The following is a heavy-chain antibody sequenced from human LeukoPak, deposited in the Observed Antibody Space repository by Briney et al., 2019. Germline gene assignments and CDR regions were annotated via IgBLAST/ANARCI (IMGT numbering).Heavy chain of an antibody. CDR1: GYTFTGYY. J-gene: IGHJ3*02. V-gene: IGHV1-2*02. CDR2: INPNSGGT. CDR3: ARDFLRVEVDTAMVIGHAFDI. Sequence: SVKVSCKASGYTFTGYYMHWVRQAPGQGLEWMGWINPNSGGTNYAQKFQGRVTMTRDTSISTAYMELSRLRSDDTAVYYCARDFLRVEVDTAMVIGHAFDIWGQGTMVTVSS. D-gene: IGHD5-18*01.